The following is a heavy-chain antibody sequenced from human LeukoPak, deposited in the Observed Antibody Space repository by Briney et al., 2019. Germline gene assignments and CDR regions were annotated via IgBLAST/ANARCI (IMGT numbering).Heavy chain of an antibody. D-gene: IGHD1-1*01. CDR3: ARGQDYSNDRTTGTNFDY. CDR1: GGSFSGYY. V-gene: IGHV4-34*01. J-gene: IGHJ4*02. CDR2: INHSGST. Sequence: SETLSLTCAVYGGSFSGYYWSWIRQPPGKGLEWIGEINHSGSTNYNPSLKSRVTISVDTSKNQFSLKLSSVTAADTAVYYCARGQDYSNDRTTGTNFDYWGQGTLVTVSS.